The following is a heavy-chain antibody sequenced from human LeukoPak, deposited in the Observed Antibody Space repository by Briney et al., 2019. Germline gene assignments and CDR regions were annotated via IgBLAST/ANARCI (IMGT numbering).Heavy chain of an antibody. V-gene: IGHV4-39*01. CDR1: GVSISSSSYY. Sequence: KTSETLSLTCTVSGVSISSSSYYWGWIRQPPGKGLEWIGSIYYSGSTYYNPSLKSRVTISVDTSKNQFSLKLSSVTAADTAVYYCARWNSYGYYFDYWGQGTLVTVSS. D-gene: IGHD5-18*01. J-gene: IGHJ4*02. CDR3: ARWNSYGYYFDY. CDR2: IYYSGST.